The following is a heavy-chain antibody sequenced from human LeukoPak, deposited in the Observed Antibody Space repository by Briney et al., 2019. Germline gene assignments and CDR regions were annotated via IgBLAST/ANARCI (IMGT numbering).Heavy chain of an antibody. Sequence: PSETLSLTCAVYGGSFSGYYWSWIRQPPGKVLEWIGEINHSGSTNYNPSLKSRVTISVDTSKNQFSLKLSSVTAAGTAVYYCARHTAKTGYSSSWYRVYYFDYWGQGTLVTVSS. V-gene: IGHV4-34*01. J-gene: IGHJ4*02. CDR1: GGSFSGYY. CDR2: INHSGST. D-gene: IGHD6-13*01. CDR3: ARHTAKTGYSSSWYRVYYFDY.